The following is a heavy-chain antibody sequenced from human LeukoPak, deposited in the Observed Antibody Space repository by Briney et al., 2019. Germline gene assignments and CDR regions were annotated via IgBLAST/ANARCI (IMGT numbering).Heavy chain of an antibody. V-gene: IGHV4-38-2*02. J-gene: IGHJ4*02. CDR3: ARRYAFDGSEIFDY. CDR2: IYYSGST. Sequence: SETLSLTCTVSGYFIRSGFYWGWIRQPPGKGLEWIGSIYYSGSTYYNPSLKSRVTISVDTSKNQFSLKLSSVTAADTAVYYCARRYAFDGSEIFDYWGQGTLVTVSS. CDR1: GYFIRSGFY. D-gene: IGHD3-10*01.